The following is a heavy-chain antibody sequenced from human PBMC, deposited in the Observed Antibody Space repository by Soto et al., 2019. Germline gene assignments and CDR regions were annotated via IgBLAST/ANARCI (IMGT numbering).Heavy chain of an antibody. CDR1: GGTFSTYT. D-gene: IGHD5-12*01. V-gene: IGHV1-69*02. CDR2: IIPIIGII. CDR3: ARGSGYGYYYGMDV. J-gene: IGHJ6*02. Sequence: ASVKVSCKASGGTFSTYTITWVRQAPGQGLEWMGRIIPIIGIINYAQKFQGRVTISADKFTGTAYMELTGLRSEDTAVYYCARGSGYGYYYGMDVWGQGTMVTVS.